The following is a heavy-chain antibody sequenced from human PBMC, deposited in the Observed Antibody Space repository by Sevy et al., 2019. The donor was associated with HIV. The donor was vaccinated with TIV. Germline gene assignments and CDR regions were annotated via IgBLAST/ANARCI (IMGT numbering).Heavy chain of an antibody. J-gene: IGHJ4*02. V-gene: IGHV3-73*01. Sequence: GGSLRLSCAASGFTFSGSAMHWVRQASGKGLEWVGRIRSKANSYATAYAASVKGRFTISRDDSNNTAYLQMNSQKTEDTAVYYCTRLIENCSSTSCFDYWGQGTLVTVSS. CDR3: TRLIENCSSTSCFDY. CDR1: GFTFSGSA. CDR2: IRSKANSYAT. D-gene: IGHD2-2*01.